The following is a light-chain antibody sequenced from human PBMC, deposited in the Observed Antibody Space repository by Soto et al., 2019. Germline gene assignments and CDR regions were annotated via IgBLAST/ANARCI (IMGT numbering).Light chain of an antibody. V-gene: IGKV3-15*01. CDR1: QSVSNN. J-gene: IGKJ2*01. CDR3: QQYIRWPYT. Sequence: EIVMTQSPATMSVSPGARATLSCRASQSVSNNLAWYQQKPGQAPRLLIYGASTRAIGIPARFSGSRSGTEFTLTISSLQSEDFAFYYCQQYIRWPYTFGQGTKLEIK. CDR2: GAS.